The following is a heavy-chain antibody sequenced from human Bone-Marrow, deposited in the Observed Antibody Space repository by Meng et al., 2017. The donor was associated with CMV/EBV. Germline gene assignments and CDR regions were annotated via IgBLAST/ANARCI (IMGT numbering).Heavy chain of an antibody. J-gene: IGHJ5*02. CDR1: LFSLSTSGVG. Sequence: SGPTLVNPTPTLTLTCTFSLFSLSTSGVGVGWIRQPPGKALEWLALISWNDDKRYSPSLKSRLTITKDISKNQVVLTMTNMDPVDTATYYCAYRLPGSISRNWFDPWGQGNLVNISS. V-gene: IGHV2-5*01. CDR3: AYRLPGSISRNWFDP. CDR2: ISWNDDK. D-gene: IGHD2-2*01.